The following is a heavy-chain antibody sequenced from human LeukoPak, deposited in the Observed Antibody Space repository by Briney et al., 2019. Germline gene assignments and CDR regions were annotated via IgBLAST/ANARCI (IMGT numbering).Heavy chain of an antibody. V-gene: IGHV3-21*01. D-gene: IGHD5-18*01. Sequence: GGSLRLSCAASGFTFSSYIMNWVRQAPGKGLEWVSSISGSSNYIYYADSVKGRFTISRDNAKNSLYLQMNSLRADDTAVYYCARGYTHGLDVWGQGTTVTVSS. CDR2: ISGSSNYI. CDR1: GFTFSSYI. CDR3: ARGYTHGLDV. J-gene: IGHJ6*02.